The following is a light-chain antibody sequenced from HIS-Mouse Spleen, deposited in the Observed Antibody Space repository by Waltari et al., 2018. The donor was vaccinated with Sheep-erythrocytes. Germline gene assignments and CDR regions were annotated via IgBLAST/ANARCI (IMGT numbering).Light chain of an antibody. J-gene: IGKJ4*01. CDR3: QQYGSSAPLT. Sequence: EIVLTQSPGTLSLSQGERATLSCRASQSVSSSYLAWYQQKPGQAPRLLIYGASSRATGIPDRFSGSGSGTDFTLTISRLEPEDFAVYYCQQYGSSAPLTFGGGTKVEIK. CDR1: QSVSSSY. V-gene: IGKV3-20*01. CDR2: GAS.